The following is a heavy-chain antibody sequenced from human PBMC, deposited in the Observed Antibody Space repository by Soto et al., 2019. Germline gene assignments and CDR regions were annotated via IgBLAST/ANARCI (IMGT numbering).Heavy chain of an antibody. CDR2: ISAYNGNT. V-gene: IGHV1-18*04. CDR1: GYTFTSYG. Sequence: ASVKVSCKASGYTFTSYGISWVRQAPGQGLEWMGWISAYNGNTNYAQKLQGRVTMTTDTSTSTAYMELRSLRSDDTAVYYCASATTYCSSTSCLRYGMDVWGQGTTVTVSS. J-gene: IGHJ6*02. CDR3: ASATTYCSSTSCLRYGMDV. D-gene: IGHD2-2*01.